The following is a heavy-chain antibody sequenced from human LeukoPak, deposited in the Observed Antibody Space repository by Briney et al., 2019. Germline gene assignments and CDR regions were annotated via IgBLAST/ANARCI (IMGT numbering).Heavy chain of an antibody. J-gene: IGHJ4*02. CDR3: ARETGYSGSLDY. Sequence: PGGSLRLSSAASGFTFSSYSMNWVRQAPGKGLEWVSSISSSSYIYYADSVKGRFTTSRDNAKNSLYLQMNSLRAEDTAVYYCARETGYSGSLDYWGQGTLVTVSS. CDR1: GFTFSSYS. CDR2: ISSSSYI. V-gene: IGHV3-21*01. D-gene: IGHD1-26*01.